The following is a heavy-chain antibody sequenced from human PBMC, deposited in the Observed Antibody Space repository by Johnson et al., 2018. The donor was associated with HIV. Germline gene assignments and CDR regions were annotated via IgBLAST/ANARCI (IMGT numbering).Heavy chain of an antibody. CDR3: SRGVGATTVDAFDI. CDR2: INWNGGNR. D-gene: IGHD1-26*01. CDR1: GFTFDDHG. J-gene: IGHJ3*02. Sequence: VQLVESGGGVVRPGGFLRLSCAASGFTFDDHGMNWVRQAPGKGLEWISGINWNGGNRGSAYSVKVPFIITRDNGKNSMYLQMNSLSAEDTALYYCSRGVGATTVDAFDIWGQGTMVTVSS. V-gene: IGHV3-20*04.